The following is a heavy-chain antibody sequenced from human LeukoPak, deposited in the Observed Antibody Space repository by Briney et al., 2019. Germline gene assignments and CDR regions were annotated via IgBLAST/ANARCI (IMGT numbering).Heavy chain of an antibody. CDR2: IYTSGST. V-gene: IGHV4-61*02. J-gene: IGHJ4*02. Sequence: SETLSLTCTVSGGSVSSGSYYWSWIRQPAGKGLEWIGRIYTSGSTNYNPSLKSRVTISVDTSKNQFSLKLSSVTAADTAVYYCARGADYVWGSYRYPLVIDYWGQGTLVTVSS. CDR3: ARGADYVWGSYRYPLVIDY. D-gene: IGHD3-16*02. CDR1: GGSVSSGSYY.